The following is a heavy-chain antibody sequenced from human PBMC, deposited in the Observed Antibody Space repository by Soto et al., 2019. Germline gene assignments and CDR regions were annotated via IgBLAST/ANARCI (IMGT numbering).Heavy chain of an antibody. CDR1: GYTFTSYY. D-gene: IGHD3-10*01. CDR2: INPSGGST. CDR3: ARGGETWFGDQYNWFDP. V-gene: IGHV1-46*03. Sequence: QVQLVQSGAEVKKPGASVKVSCKASGYTFTSYYMHWVRQAPGQGLEWMGIINPSGGSTSYAQKFQGRVTMTRDTSTSTVYMELSSLRSEDTAVYYCARGGETWFGDQYNWFDPWGQGTLVTVSS. J-gene: IGHJ5*02.